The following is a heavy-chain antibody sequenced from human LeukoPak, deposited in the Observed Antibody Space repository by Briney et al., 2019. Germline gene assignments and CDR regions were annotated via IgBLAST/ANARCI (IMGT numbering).Heavy chain of an antibody. CDR3: ARGIVVVPAAKVGHDFDI. J-gene: IGHJ3*02. CDR2: IYHSGST. Sequence: SETLSLTCAVSGGSISSGGYSWSWIRQPPGKGLEWIGYIYHSGSTYYNPSLKSRVTISVDRSKNQFSLKLSSVTAADTAVYYCARGIVVVPAAKVGHDFDIWGQGTMVTVSS. CDR1: GGSISSGGYS. V-gene: IGHV4-30-2*01. D-gene: IGHD2-2*01.